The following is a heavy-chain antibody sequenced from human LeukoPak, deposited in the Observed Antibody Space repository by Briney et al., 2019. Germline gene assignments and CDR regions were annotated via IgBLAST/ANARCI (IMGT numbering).Heavy chain of an antibody. Sequence: GASVKVSCKASGGTFSSYAISWVRQAPGQGREWMGRIIPILAIANYAQKFQGRVTITADKSTSTAYMELSSLRSEDTAVYYCARQGGRYFDYWGQGTLVTVSS. CDR2: IIPILAIA. CDR1: GGTFSSYA. CDR3: ARQGGRYFDY. D-gene: IGHD3-16*01. V-gene: IGHV1-69*04. J-gene: IGHJ4*02.